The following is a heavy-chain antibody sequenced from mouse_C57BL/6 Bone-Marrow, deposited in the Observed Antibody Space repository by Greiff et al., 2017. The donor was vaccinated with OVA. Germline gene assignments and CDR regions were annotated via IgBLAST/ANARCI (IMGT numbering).Heavy chain of an antibody. J-gene: IGHJ4*01. V-gene: IGHV1-69*01. CDR1: GYTFTSYW. CDR2: IDPSDSYT. CDR3: ATYDYDGRTAYAMDY. Sequence: VQLQQPGAELVMPGASVKLSCKACGYTFTSYWMHWVKQRPGQGLEWIGEIDPSDSYTNYNQKFKGKSTLTVDKSSSTAYMQLSSLTSEDSAVYYCATYDYDGRTAYAMDYWGQGTSVTVSS. D-gene: IGHD2-4*01.